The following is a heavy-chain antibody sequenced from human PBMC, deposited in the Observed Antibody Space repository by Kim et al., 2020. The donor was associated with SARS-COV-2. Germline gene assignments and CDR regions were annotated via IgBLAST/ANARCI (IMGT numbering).Heavy chain of an antibody. J-gene: IGHJ4*02. CDR1: GFTFSKTW. CDR3: TTSFDY. Sequence: GGSLTLSCATSGFTFSKTWVSWVRQAPGKGLEWVGRINTKSDGTIAYAAPVKGRFTISRDDSTNTLYLQMDSVKTEDTAVYYCTTSFDYWGEGTLVIVS. V-gene: IGHV3-15*01. CDR2: INTKSDGTI.